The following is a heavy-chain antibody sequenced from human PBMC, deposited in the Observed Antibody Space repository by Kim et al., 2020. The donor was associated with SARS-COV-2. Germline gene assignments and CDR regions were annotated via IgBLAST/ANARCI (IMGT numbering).Heavy chain of an antibody. J-gene: IGHJ5*02. CDR2: FYPGDSNT. V-gene: IGHV5-51*01. D-gene: IGHD6-13*01. CDR3: ARRGASSSVNWFDP. CDR1: GYNFTSYW. Sequence: GGSLKISCKGSGYNFTSYWIGWVRQRPGKGLEWMWIFYPGDSNTRHSPPFQGQVTISADRSSSTAFLLWSSLKASDTAMYYCARRGASSSVNWFDPWGQGTLLTVSS.